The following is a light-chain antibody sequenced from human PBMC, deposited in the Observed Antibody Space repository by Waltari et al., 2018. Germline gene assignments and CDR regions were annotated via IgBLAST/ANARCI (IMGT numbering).Light chain of an antibody. CDR3: CSYAASAPRLV. CDR2: EVI. V-gene: IGLV2-23*02. CDR1: SNNVGSYDL. J-gene: IGLJ3*02. Sequence: QSALTQPASVSGSPGQSITISCTGTSNNVGSYDLVLCYQFRPGEVPKLLIYEVIKRPSGGSDRFSGSKSDNTASLTISRLQAEDEAAYYCCSYAASAPRLVFGGGTNLTVL.